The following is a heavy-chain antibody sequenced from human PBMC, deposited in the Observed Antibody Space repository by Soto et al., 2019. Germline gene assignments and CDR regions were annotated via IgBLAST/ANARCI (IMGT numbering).Heavy chain of an antibody. CDR2: IKSKTDGGTT. J-gene: IGHJ6*02. D-gene: IGHD5-18*01. CDR1: GFTLYNAW. Sequence: GGSLRLSCAASGFTLYNAWMNWVRQAPGKGLEWVGRIKSKTDGGTTDYTATVKDRFAISRDDSKNTLYLQMNSLKTEDTAVYYCTTGAYNYGSGYYGMDVWGQGTRVTVSS. CDR3: TTGAYNYGSGYYGMDV. V-gene: IGHV3-15*07.